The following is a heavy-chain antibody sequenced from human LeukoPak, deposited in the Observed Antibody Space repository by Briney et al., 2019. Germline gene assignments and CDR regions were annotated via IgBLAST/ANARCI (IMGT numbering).Heavy chain of an antibody. CDR2: IKQDGSEK. CDR1: GLSVSSNF. J-gene: IGHJ4*02. D-gene: IGHD3-3*01. Sequence: GGSLRLSCAATGLSVSSNFMSWVRQAPGKGLEWVANIKQDGSEKYYVDSVKGRFTISRDNAKNSLYLQMNSLRAEDTAVYYCAKDFEGKTYYDFWSGYPNYFDYWGQGTLVTVSS. V-gene: IGHV3-7*03. CDR3: AKDFEGKTYYDFWSGYPNYFDY.